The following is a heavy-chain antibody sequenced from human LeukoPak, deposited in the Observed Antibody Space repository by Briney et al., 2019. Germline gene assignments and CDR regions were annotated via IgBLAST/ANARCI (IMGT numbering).Heavy chain of an antibody. V-gene: IGHV3-23*01. D-gene: IGHD6-13*01. Sequence: PGGSLRLSCAASGMTFSTDSMNWVRQAPGKGLEWVSAISGSGGSTYYADSVKGRFTISRDNSKNTLYLQMNSLRAEDTAVYYCAKDTGIAAAGTSYYFDYWGQGTLVTVSS. J-gene: IGHJ4*02. CDR3: AKDTGIAAAGTSYYFDY. CDR2: ISGSGGST. CDR1: GMTFSTDS.